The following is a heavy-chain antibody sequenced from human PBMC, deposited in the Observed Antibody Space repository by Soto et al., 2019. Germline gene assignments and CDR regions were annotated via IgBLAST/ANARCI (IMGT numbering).Heavy chain of an antibody. Sequence: PGGSLRLSCAASGFTFSGSAMHWVRQASGKGLEWVGRIRSKANSYATAYAASVKGRFTISRDDSKNTAYLQMNSLKTEDTAVYYCTRPPSRGDYVDYWGQGTLVTVSS. V-gene: IGHV3-73*01. D-gene: IGHD4-17*01. CDR3: TRPPSRGDYVDY. CDR1: GFTFSGSA. J-gene: IGHJ4*02. CDR2: IRSKANSYAT.